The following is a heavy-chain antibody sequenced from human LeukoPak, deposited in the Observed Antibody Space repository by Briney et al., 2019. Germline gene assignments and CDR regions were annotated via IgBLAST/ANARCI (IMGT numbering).Heavy chain of an antibody. Sequence: GGSLRLSCAASGFIFSSYWMSWVRQAPGKGLEWVANVKKDESEKFYVDSVKGRFTISRDNAKNAVYLQMNTLSGEDTAVYYCAKLYSGNIRGFEYWGQGTPVTVSS. CDR2: VKKDESEK. CDR3: AKLYSGNIRGFEY. CDR1: GFIFSSYW. V-gene: IGHV3-7*01. J-gene: IGHJ4*02. D-gene: IGHD5-12*01.